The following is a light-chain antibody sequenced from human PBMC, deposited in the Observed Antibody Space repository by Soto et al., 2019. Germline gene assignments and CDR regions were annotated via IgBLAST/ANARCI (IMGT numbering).Light chain of an antibody. CDR1: QSIDRK. Sequence: IVMTQSPATLSVSPEERATLSCRASQSIDRKLAWYQQRPGQAPRLLIYGASTRATGIPARFSGSGSGTEFTLTISGLQSEDFGVFYCQQYHSWRTFGQGTNVEIK. CDR3: QQYHSWRT. CDR2: GAS. J-gene: IGKJ1*01. V-gene: IGKV3-15*01.